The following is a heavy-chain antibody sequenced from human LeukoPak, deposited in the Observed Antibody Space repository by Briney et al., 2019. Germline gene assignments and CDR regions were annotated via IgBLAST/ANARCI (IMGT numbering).Heavy chain of an antibody. D-gene: IGHD3-10*01. CDR3: AKDATGVRGVMPPFNWFDP. Sequence: GGSLRLSSAAPGFTFDEYAMHWVRQAPGKGLEWVSGISWNSGSIGYADSVKGRFTISRDNAKNSLYLQMNSLRAEDTALYYFAKDATGVRGVMPPFNWFDPWGQGSLVTCSS. V-gene: IGHV3-9*01. CDR1: GFTFDEYA. J-gene: IGHJ5*02. CDR2: ISWNSGSI.